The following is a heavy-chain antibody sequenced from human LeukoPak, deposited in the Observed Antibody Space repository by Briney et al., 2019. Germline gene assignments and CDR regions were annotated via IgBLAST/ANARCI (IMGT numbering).Heavy chain of an antibody. D-gene: IGHD3-3*01. CDR2: ISGRGGGT. CDR1: GLTFSSYA. J-gene: IGHJ5*02. Sequence: QLGGCLRLSCSVSGLTFSSYAMSWVPQTPAKGLELVSAISGRGGGTYYADSVKGRFTISRDNSKNTLYLQMNSLRAEDTAVYYCAKGSEYDFWSGSLSRTPNWFDLWGQGTLVTVSS. V-gene: IGHV3-23*01. CDR3: AKGSEYDFWSGSLSRTPNWFDL.